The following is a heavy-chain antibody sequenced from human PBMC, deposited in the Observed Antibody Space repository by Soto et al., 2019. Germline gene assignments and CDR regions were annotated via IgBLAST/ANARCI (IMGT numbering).Heavy chain of an antibody. CDR3: ATNNRASYHFDD. CDR1: GGTFSSYA. V-gene: IGHV1-69*13. J-gene: IGHJ4*02. CDR2: IIPLFGTT. Sequence: ASVKVSCKAFGGTFSSYAISWVRQAPGQGLEWMGGIIPLFGTTNYAPKFQGRVAITADERARTAYMDLSSLKSEDTAVYYCATNNRASYHFDDWGQGTLVTVSS. D-gene: IGHD3-16*02.